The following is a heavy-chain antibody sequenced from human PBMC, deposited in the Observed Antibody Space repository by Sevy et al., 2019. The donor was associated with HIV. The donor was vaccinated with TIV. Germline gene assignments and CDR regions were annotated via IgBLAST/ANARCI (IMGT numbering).Heavy chain of an antibody. Sequence: GGSLRLSCAASGFTFDDYTMHWVRQAPGKGLEWVSLISWDGGSTYYADSVKGRFTISRDNSKNSLYLQMNSLRTEDTALYYCAKGGTYTAASRGDPYYYYYMDVWGKGTTVTLSS. J-gene: IGHJ6*03. CDR1: GFTFDDYT. CDR3: AKGGTYTAASRGDPYYYYYMDV. CDR2: ISWDGGST. D-gene: IGHD2-2*02. V-gene: IGHV3-43*01.